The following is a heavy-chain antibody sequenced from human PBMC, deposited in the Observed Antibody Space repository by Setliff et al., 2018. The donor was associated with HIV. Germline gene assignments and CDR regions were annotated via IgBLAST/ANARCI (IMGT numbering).Heavy chain of an antibody. Sequence: PGESLKISCAASGFTFSTYSMNWVRQAPGKGLEWVSFISTSSNTIYYADSVKGRFTISRDNAKNSLYLQMNNLRAEDTAVYYCATIWMRGAYFDSWGQGTLVTVSS. J-gene: IGHJ4*02. CDR1: GFTFSTYS. CDR3: ATIWMRGAYFDS. D-gene: IGHD3-3*01. V-gene: IGHV3-48*01. CDR2: ISTSSNTI.